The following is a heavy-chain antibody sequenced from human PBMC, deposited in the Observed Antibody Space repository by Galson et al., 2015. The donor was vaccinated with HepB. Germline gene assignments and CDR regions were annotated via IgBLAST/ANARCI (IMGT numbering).Heavy chain of an antibody. V-gene: IGHV3-23*01. D-gene: IGHD3-22*01. CDR3: AGDTAGYYDSRVY. J-gene: IGHJ4*02. CDR2: ISGSGGST. CDR1: GFTFSSHA. Sequence: SLRLSCAASGFTFSSHAMSWVRQAPGKGLEWVSAISGSGGSTYYADSVKGRFTISRDNSKNTLYLQMNSLRAEDTAVYYCAGDTAGYYDSRVYWGQGTLVTVSS.